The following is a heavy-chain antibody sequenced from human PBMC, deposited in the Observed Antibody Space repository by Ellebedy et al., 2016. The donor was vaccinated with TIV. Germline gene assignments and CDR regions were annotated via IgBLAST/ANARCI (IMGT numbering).Heavy chain of an antibody. CDR1: GFTFSSYA. CDR2: ISGGGGTT. Sequence: GESLKISCAASGFTFSSYAMSWVRQAPGKGLEWVSAISGGGGTTYYADSVKGRFTISRDNAKKSLYLQMNSLRAEDTAVYYCASLRDDYGDYVGNWGQGTLVTVSS. J-gene: IGHJ4*02. CDR3: ASLRDDYGDYVGN. D-gene: IGHD4-17*01. V-gene: IGHV3-23*01.